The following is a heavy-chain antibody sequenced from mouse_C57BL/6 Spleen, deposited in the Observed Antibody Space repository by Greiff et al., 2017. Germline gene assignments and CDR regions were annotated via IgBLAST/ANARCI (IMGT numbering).Heavy chain of an antibody. CDR3: ARSGDALDAMDF. CDR2: IDPSDSYT. CDR1: GYTFTSYW. J-gene: IGHJ4*01. V-gene: IGHV1-69*01. Sequence: QVQLQQPGAELVMPGASVKLSCKASGYTFTSYWMHWVKQRPGQGLEWIGEIDPSDSYTNYNQKFKGKSTFTVDKSSSTAYMQLSHLTSEDSAVYYCARSGDALDAMDFWGQGTSVTVSS. D-gene: IGHD2-13*01.